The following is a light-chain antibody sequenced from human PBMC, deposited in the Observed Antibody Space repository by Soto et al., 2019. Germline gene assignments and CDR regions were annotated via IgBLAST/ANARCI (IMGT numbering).Light chain of an antibody. CDR2: GAS. Sequence: IVMTQSPATVSASPGERVTLSCRASQSVSGNVAWYHQKPGQPPRLLVYGASTTATDIPARFFGSGSGTDFTLTITRLQSEDFGTYYCQQFNSWPRTFGQGTKVDIK. V-gene: IGKV3-15*01. CDR1: QSVSGN. J-gene: IGKJ1*01. CDR3: QQFNSWPRT.